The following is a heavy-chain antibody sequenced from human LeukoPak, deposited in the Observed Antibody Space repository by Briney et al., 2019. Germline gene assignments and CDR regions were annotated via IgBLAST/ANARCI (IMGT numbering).Heavy chain of an antibody. V-gene: IGHV3-53*01. CDR2: IYSVDST. CDR3: ASARGSNYGSLGD. Sequence: GGSLRLSCAASGFTVSSNYMSWVPQAPGKAVEWVSVIYSVDSTFYADPVKRRFSISRDNSKNTLYLQMNSLRAEDTAVYYCASARGSNYGSLGDWGQGTLVTVSS. CDR1: GFTVSSNY. D-gene: IGHD5-18*01. J-gene: IGHJ4*02.